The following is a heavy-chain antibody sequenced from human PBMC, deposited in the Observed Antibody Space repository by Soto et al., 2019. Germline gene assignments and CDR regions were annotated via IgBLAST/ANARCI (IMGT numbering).Heavy chain of an antibody. CDR3: ARDRGYSYGDDAFDI. J-gene: IGHJ3*02. D-gene: IGHD5-18*01. CDR2: VCYSGST. V-gene: IGHV4-31*03. CDR1: GGSISRGGYC. Sequence: QVQLHESGPGLVRPSQTLSLTCTVSGGSISRGGYCWSWIRQHPGKGLEWIGYVCYSGSTSYNPSLKSRVIISVDTSKNQFSLKLNSVTAAETAVFYCARDRGYSYGDDAFDIRGQGTMVTVSS.